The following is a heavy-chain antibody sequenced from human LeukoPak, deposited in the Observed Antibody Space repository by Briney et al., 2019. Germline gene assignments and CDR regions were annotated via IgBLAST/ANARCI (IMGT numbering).Heavy chain of an antibody. J-gene: IGHJ3*02. CDR1: GFTVSSNS. CDR2: IYSDNT. Sequence: GGSLRLSCTVSGFTVSSNSMSWVRQAPGKGLEWVSFIYSDNTHYSDSVKGRFTISRDNSKNTLYLQMNSLRAEDTAVYYCARDGPSAVGGPRAYDIWGQGTMVIVSS. CDR3: ARDGPSAVGGPRAYDI. D-gene: IGHD3-16*01. V-gene: IGHV3-53*01.